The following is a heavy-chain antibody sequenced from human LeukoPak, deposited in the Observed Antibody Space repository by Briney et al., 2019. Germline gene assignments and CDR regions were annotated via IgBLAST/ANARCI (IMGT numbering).Heavy chain of an antibody. D-gene: IGHD5-18*01. CDR2: IYYSGST. Sequence: PSQTLSLTCTVSGGSISSGDYYWSWIRQPPGKGLEWIGYIYYSGSTYYNPSPKSRVTISVDTSKNQFSLKLSSVTAADTAVYYCARAIQLWRWFDYWGQGTLVTVSS. CDR1: GGSISSGDYY. CDR3: ARAIQLWRWFDY. J-gene: IGHJ4*02. V-gene: IGHV4-30-4*08.